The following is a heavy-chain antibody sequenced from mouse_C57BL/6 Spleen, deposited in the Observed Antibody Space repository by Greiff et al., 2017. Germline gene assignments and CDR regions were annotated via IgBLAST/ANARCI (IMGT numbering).Heavy chain of an antibody. CDR1: GFTFSDYG. Sequence: EVKLVESGGGLVKPGGSLKLSCAASGFTFSDYGMHWVRQAPEKGLEWVAYISSGSSTIYYADTVKGRFTISRDNAKNTLFLQMTSLRSEDTAMYYCARSPIPYAMDYWGQGTSVTVSS. CDR2: ISSGSSTI. V-gene: IGHV5-17*01. J-gene: IGHJ4*01. CDR3: ARSPIPYAMDY.